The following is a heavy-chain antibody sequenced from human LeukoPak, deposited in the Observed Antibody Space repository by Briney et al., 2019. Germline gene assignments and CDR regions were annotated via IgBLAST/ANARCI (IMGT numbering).Heavy chain of an antibody. Sequence: GGSLRLSCAASRFTFSSYAMSWVRQAPGKGLEWVSDISGSGGETYYADSVKGRFTISRDNSENTLYLQMNSLRAEDTAVYYCVKRSRDGYNSPLENWGQGTLVTVSS. CDR3: VKRSRDGYNSPLEN. D-gene: IGHD5-24*01. V-gene: IGHV3-23*01. J-gene: IGHJ4*02. CDR1: RFTFSSYA. CDR2: ISGSGGET.